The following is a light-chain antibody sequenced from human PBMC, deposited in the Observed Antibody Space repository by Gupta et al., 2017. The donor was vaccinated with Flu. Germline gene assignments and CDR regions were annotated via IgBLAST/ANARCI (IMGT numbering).Light chain of an antibody. CDR1: RSNIGNNY. J-gene: IGLJ1*01. CDR3: GTWDSSLSAGRV. CDR2: ENN. V-gene: IGLV1-51*02. Sequence: QSVLTQPPSVSAAPGQKVTISCSGSRSNIGNNYVSWYQQLPGTAPKLLIYENNKRPSGIPDRFSGSKSGTSATLGITGLQTGDEADYYCGTWDSSLSAGRVFGTGTKVTVL.